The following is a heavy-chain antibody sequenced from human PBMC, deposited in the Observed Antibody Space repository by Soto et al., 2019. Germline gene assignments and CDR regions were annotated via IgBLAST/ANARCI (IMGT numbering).Heavy chain of an antibody. CDR2: ISGSGSTI. CDR3: ASGVAASHFYYYYMDV. Sequence: GGSLILSCAASGFTFSDYYMSWIRQAPGKGLEWVSYISGSGSTIYYADSVKGRFTISRDNAKNSLHLQMNSLRAEDTAVYYCASGVAASHFYYYYMDVWGKGTTVTV. J-gene: IGHJ6*03. D-gene: IGHD2-15*01. V-gene: IGHV3-11*01. CDR1: GFTFSDYY.